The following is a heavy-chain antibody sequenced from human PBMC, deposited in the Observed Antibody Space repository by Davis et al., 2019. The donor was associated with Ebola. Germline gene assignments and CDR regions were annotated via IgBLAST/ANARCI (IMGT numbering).Heavy chain of an antibody. CDR2: INHSGST. V-gene: IGHV4-34*01. CDR1: GFTFSDYY. D-gene: IGHD5/OR15-5a*01. J-gene: IGHJ4*02. CDR3: ARGPSTVNFDY. Sequence: ESLKISCAASGFTFSDYYMSWVRQPPGKGLEWIGEINHSGSTNYNPSLKSRVTISVDTSKNQFSLKLSSVTAADTAVYYCARGPSTVNFDYWGQGTLVTVSS.